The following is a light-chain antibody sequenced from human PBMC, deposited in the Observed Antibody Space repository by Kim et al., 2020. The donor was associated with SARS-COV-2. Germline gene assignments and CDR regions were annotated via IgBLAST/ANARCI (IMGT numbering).Light chain of an antibody. CDR2: DVN. CDR1: SNDFGAYNY. CDR3: SSYSSRGYV. J-gene: IGLJ1*01. V-gene: IGLV2-14*03. Sequence: PGHSITLSCAETSNDFGAYNYFSWYQQHPGKAPKVLIYDVNTRPSGVSNRFSGSKSGDTASLTISGLQAEDETDYYCSSYSSRGYVFGTGTKVTVL.